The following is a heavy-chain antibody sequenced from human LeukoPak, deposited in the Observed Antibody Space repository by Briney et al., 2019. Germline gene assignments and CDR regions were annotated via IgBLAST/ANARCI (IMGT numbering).Heavy chain of an antibody. CDR2: ISHDGTNK. J-gene: IGHJ6*02. Sequence: GGSLRLSCAASGFAFSVYSMHWVRQAPGKGLEWVAVISHDGTNKYYADSVKGRFTISRDNSKNTLDLQMNSLRTEDTAVFYCARIGLGYSYGQGLDVWGQGTTVTVS. D-gene: IGHD5-12*01. CDR1: GFAFSVYS. V-gene: IGHV3-30-3*01. CDR3: ARIGLGYSYGQGLDV.